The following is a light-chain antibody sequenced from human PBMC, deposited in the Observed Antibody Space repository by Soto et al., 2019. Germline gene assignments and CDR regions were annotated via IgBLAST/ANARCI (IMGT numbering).Light chain of an antibody. CDR2: DAS. CDR3: QQRSNWPPIT. CDR1: QSVSSY. J-gene: IGKJ5*01. Sequence: EIGMTHSPAPLSLSPGERATLPCRASQSVSSYLAWYQQKPGQAPRLLIYDASNRATGIPARFSGSGSGTDFTLTISSLEPEDFAVYYCQQRSNWPPITFGQGTRLEIK. V-gene: IGKV3-11*01.